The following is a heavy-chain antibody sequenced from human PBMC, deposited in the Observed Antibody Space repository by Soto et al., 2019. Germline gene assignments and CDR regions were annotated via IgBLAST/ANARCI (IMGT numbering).Heavy chain of an antibody. V-gene: IGHV3-33*01. J-gene: IGHJ6*03. D-gene: IGHD3-9*01. CDR2: IWYDGSNK. CDR1: GFTFSSYG. Sequence: GGSLRLSCAASGFTFSSYGMHWVRQAPGKGLEWVAVIWYDGSNKYYADSVKGRFTISRDNSKNTLYLQMNSLRAEDTAVYYCARDSRYYDILTGYYFTYYYYYYMDVWGKGTTVTVSS. CDR3: ARDSRYYDILTGYYFTYYYYYYMDV.